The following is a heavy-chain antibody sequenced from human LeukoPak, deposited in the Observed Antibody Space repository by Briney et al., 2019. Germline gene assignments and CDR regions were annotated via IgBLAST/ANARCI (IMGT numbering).Heavy chain of an antibody. Sequence: PGGSLRLSCAAAGFTFSSYGMHWVRQAPGKGLEWVAVISYDGSNKYYADSVKGRFTISRDNSKNTLHLQMNSLRAEDTAVYYCANNFYSSGWGFDYWGQGTLVTVSS. CDR1: GFTFSSYG. D-gene: IGHD6-19*01. CDR2: ISYDGSNK. J-gene: IGHJ4*02. CDR3: ANNFYSSGWGFDY. V-gene: IGHV3-30*18.